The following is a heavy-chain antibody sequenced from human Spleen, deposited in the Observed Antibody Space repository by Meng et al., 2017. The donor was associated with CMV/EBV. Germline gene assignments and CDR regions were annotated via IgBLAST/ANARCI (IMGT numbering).Heavy chain of an antibody. CDR3: ARDRIAARLGYYYGMDA. CDR2: ISAYNGNT. J-gene: IGHJ6*02. D-gene: IGHD6-6*01. V-gene: IGHV1-18*01. Sequence: ASVKVSCKASGYTFTSYGISWVRQAPGQGLEWMGWISAYNGNTNYAQKLQGRVTMTTDTSTSTAYMELRSLRSDDTAVYYCARDRIAARLGYYYGMDAWGQGTTVTVSS. CDR1: GYTFTSYG.